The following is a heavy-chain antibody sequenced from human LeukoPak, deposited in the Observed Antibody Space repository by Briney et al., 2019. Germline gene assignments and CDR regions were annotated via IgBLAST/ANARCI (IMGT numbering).Heavy chain of an antibody. CDR2: ISSSSSYI. D-gene: IGHD2-2*01. CDR3: ARALNIVVVPAAGFDP. J-gene: IGHJ5*02. Sequence: PGGSLRLSCAASGFTFSSYSMNWVRQAPGKGLEWVSSISSSSSYIYYADSVKGRFTISRDNAKNSLYLQMNSLRAEDTAVYYCARALNIVVVPAAGFDPWGQGTLVTVSS. CDR1: GFTFSSYS. V-gene: IGHV3-21*01.